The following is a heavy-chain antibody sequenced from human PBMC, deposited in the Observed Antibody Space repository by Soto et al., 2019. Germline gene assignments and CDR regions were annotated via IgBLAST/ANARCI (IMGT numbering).Heavy chain of an antibody. J-gene: IGHJ5*02. CDR2: TYYRSKWYS. D-gene: IGHD5-18*01. Sequence: SQTLSLTCAISGDSVSSNRAAWNWIRQSPSRGLEWLGRTYYRSKWYSDYAVSVKSRITINPDTSKNQFSLQLNSVTPEDTAVYYCARDGGYSYSYWFDPWGQGTLVTVSS. CDR1: GDSVSSNRAA. CDR3: ARDGGYSYSYWFDP. V-gene: IGHV6-1*01.